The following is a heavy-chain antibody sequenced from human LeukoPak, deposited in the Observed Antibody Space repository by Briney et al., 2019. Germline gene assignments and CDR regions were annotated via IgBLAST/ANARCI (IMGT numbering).Heavy chain of an antibody. Sequence: GRSLRLSCAASGFTFSSYGMHWVRQAPGKGLEWVAVISYDGSNKYYADSVKGRFTISRDNSKNTLYLQMNSLRAEDTAVYYCARDGGYCSGGSCYPDAFDIWGQGTMVTVSS. CDR2: ISYDGSNK. V-gene: IGHV3-30*03. D-gene: IGHD2-15*01. CDR1: GFTFSSYG. J-gene: IGHJ3*02. CDR3: ARDGGYCSGGSCYPDAFDI.